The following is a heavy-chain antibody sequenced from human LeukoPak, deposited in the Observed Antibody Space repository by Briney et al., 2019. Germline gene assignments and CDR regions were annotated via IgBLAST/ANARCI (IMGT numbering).Heavy chain of an antibody. CDR2: IWYDGSKK. CDR3: ARDMRVRGVNIYAMDD. Sequence: GGSLRLSCAASGLTFSDCDMHWVRQAPGKGLEWVGIIWYDGSKKYYADPVKGRFTISRDNVKNTLYLQMNSLRAEDTAVYHCARDMRVRGVNIYAMDDWGQGTAVTVSS. D-gene: IGHD3-10*01. CDR1: GLTFSDCD. V-gene: IGHV3-33*01. J-gene: IGHJ6*02.